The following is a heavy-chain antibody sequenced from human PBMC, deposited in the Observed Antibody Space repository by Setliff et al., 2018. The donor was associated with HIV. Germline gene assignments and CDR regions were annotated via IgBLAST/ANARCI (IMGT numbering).Heavy chain of an antibody. CDR2: IMPNSGGT. J-gene: IGHJ6*03. Sequence: ASVKVSCKASGYTLTDYYMHCVRQVPGRGLEWMGWIMPNSGGTDYAQKCRGRITMSRDTSTKTAYMEVRSLRSDDTDVYYCARERYYNAGSGYHYYYMEV. D-gene: IGHD3-22*01. V-gene: IGHV1-2*02. CDR3: ARERYYNAGSGYHYYYMEV. CDR1: GYTLTDYY.